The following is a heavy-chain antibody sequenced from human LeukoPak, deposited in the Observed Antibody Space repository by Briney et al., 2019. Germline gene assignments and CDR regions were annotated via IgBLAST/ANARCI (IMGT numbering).Heavy chain of an antibody. Sequence: GGSLRLSCAASGFTFSSYGMHWVRQAPGKGLEWVAFIRYDGSNKYYADSVKGRFTISRDNSKNTLYLQMNSLRAEDTAVYYCAKDLTRIQLWPIDYWGQGTLVTVSS. J-gene: IGHJ4*02. CDR3: AKDLTRIQLWPIDY. D-gene: IGHD5-18*01. CDR1: GFTFSSYG. V-gene: IGHV3-30*02. CDR2: IRYDGSNK.